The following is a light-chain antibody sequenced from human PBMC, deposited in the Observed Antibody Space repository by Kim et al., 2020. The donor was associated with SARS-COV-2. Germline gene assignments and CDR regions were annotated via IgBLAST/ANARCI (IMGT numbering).Light chain of an antibody. Sequence: SSELTQDPAVSVALGQTVRITCQGDSLRTYYATWFQQKSGQAPILVIYGKNNRPSGIPDRFSGSSSGNTASLTVTGAQAVDEADYYCNSRDSSGDHVVFGGGTQLTVL. V-gene: IGLV3-19*01. J-gene: IGLJ2*01. CDR1: SLRTYY. CDR2: GKN. CDR3: NSRDSSGDHVV.